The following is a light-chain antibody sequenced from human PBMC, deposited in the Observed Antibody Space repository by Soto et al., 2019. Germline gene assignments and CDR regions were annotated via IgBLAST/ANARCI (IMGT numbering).Light chain of an antibody. Sequence: EIVMTQSPATLSVSPGERATLSCRASQSVSSNLAWYQQKPGQAPRLLIYGASTRATGIPARFSGSGSGTEFTLTISSLQSEDFAVYYCQQYNSYSPWTFGQGTKVDIK. V-gene: IGKV3-15*01. CDR2: GAS. CDR1: QSVSSN. CDR3: QQYNSYSPWT. J-gene: IGKJ1*01.